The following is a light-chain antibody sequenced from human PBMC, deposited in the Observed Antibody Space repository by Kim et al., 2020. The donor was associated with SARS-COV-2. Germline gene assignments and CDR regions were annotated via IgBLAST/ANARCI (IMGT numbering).Light chain of an antibody. CDR1: QSLVHSEGNPC. CDR3: MQGTHWRPYT. J-gene: IGKJ2*01. Sequence: PAPMFCRSSQSLVHSEGNPCLGLFPQRPGQTPRRLIYKVSNRDSGVPDRFSGSGSGTDFTLTISGVEAEDVGVYYCMQGTHWRPYTFGQGTKLEI. V-gene: IGKV2-30*02. CDR2: KVS.